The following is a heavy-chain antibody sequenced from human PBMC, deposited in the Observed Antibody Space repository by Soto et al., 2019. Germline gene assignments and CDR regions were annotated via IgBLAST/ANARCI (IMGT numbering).Heavy chain of an antibody. Sequence: VKVACNASGYTFTSYYMHWVRQAPGQGLEWMGIINPRGGSTSYAQKFQGRGTMTRDTSTSTAYMELSSLRSEDTAVYYCEILKQGSGSYDYYFYAIYVWGQGTRVRVSS. V-gene: IGHV1-46*01. D-gene: IGHD3-10*01. CDR2: INPRGGST. CDR1: GYTFTSYY. CDR3: EILKQGSGSYDYYFYAIYV. J-gene: IGHJ6*02.